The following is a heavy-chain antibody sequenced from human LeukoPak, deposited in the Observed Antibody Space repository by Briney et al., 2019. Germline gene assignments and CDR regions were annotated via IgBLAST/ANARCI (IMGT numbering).Heavy chain of an antibody. V-gene: IGHV3-23*01. CDR1: GFTVSSNY. Sequence: GGSLRLSCAASGFTVSSNYMSWVRQAPGKGLEWVSAISGSGGSTYYADSVKGRFTISRDNSKNTLYLQMNSLRAEDTAVYYCAKPYYYGSGSYLDYWGQGTLVTVSS. CDR2: ISGSGGST. D-gene: IGHD3-10*01. CDR3: AKPYYYGSGSYLDY. J-gene: IGHJ4*02.